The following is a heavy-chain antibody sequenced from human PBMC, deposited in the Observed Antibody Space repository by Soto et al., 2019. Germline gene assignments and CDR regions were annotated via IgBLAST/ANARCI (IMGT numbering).Heavy chain of an antibody. CDR2: IYYSGST. D-gene: IGHD2-2*01. J-gene: IGHJ6*02. V-gene: IGHV4-59*08. Sequence: SETLSLTCTVSGGSISSYYWSWIRQPPGKGLEWIGYIYYSGSTNYNPSLKSRVTISVDTSKNQFSLKLSSVTAADTAVYYCARFVVPAAIPPGDYYYGMDVWGQGTTVTVSS. CDR3: ARFVVPAAIPPGDYYYGMDV. CDR1: GGSISSYY.